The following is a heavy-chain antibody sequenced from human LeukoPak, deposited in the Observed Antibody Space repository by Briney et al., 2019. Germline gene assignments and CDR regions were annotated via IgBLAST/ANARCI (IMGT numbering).Heavy chain of an antibody. Sequence: ASVKVSCTASGYNFDGYYIHWVRQAPGQGLEWMAWINPNTDDTHFAQKFQDRVTLSRDNSISTAYLELRSLRYDDTAVYYCARGEGIVGFTGLSYWGQGTWVSFSS. J-gene: IGHJ1*01. V-gene: IGHV1-2*02. CDR1: GYNFDGYY. D-gene: IGHD1-26*01. CDR3: ARGEGIVGFTGLSY. CDR2: INPNTDDT.